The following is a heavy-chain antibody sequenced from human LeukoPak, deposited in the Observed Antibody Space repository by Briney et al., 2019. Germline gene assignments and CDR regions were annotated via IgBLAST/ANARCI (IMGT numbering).Heavy chain of an antibody. V-gene: IGHV3-23*01. Sequence: GGSLRLSCAVSGLTFSTYSMTWVRQGPAKGLAWVSSIYNSGAKIFYADSVKGRFTISRDNSKNMLYLQMNSLRVEDTAVYYCAKDVAPDSGWDLDYWGQGTLVTVSS. J-gene: IGHJ4*02. CDR1: GLTFSTYS. D-gene: IGHD6-19*01. CDR3: AKDVAPDSGWDLDY. CDR2: IYNSGAKI.